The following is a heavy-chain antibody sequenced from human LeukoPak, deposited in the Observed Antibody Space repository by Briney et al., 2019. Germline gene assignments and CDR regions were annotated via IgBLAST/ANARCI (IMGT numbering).Heavy chain of an antibody. CDR3: AYYYDSSGSAYYYYYYMDV. Sequence: GGSLRLSCAASGFTFSRYAMSWVRQAPGKGLEWVSAISGSGGSTYYADSVKGRFTISRDNSKNTLYLQMNSLRAEDTAVYYCAYYYDSSGSAYYYYYYMDVWGKGTTVTVSS. D-gene: IGHD3-22*01. V-gene: IGHV3-23*01. J-gene: IGHJ6*03. CDR2: ISGSGGST. CDR1: GFTFSRYA.